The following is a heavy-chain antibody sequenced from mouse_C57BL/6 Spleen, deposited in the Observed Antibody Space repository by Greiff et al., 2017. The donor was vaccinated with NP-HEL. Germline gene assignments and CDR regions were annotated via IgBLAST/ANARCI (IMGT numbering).Heavy chain of an antibody. Sequence: QVQLQQSGAELVKPGASVKISCKASGYAFSSYWMNWVKQRPGKGLEWIGQIYPGDGDTNYNGKFKGKATLTADKSSSTAYMQLSSQTSEDSAVYFCARRDYDVAWFAYWGQGTLVTVSA. D-gene: IGHD2-4*01. CDR1: GYAFSSYW. V-gene: IGHV1-80*01. CDR3: ARRDYDVAWFAY. J-gene: IGHJ3*01. CDR2: IYPGDGDT.